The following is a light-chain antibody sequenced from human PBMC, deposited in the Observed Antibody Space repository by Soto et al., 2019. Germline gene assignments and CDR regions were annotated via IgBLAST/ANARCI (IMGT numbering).Light chain of an antibody. CDR3: SSFTSSTSYV. Sequence: QSVLTQPASVSGSPGQSIAISCTGTSSDVGSYNSVSCYQQYPGKAPKLMIHDVNNRSSGISDRFSGSKSGNTASLTISGLQAEDEADYYCSSFTSSTSYVFGTGTKLTVL. V-gene: IGLV2-14*03. CDR2: DVN. J-gene: IGLJ1*01. CDR1: SSDVGSYNS.